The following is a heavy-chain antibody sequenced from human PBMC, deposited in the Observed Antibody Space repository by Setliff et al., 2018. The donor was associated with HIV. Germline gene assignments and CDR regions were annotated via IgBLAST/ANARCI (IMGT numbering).Heavy chain of an antibody. CDR3: ARGPYYYNSSGQISAEYFQH. CDR2: LSPSGTT. CDR1: GGSFSNYY. Sequence: SETLSLTCTVYGGSFSNYYTNWIRQPPGKGLEWIGELSPSGTTRPNPSLQSRVIISLDTSKNQFSLKLSSVTAADTAVYYCARGPYYYNSSGQISAEYFQHWGQGTLVTVSS. D-gene: IGHD3-22*01. J-gene: IGHJ1*01. V-gene: IGHV4-34*01.